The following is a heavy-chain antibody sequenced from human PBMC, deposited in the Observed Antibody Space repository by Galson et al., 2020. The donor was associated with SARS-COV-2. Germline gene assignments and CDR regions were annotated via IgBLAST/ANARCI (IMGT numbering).Heavy chain of an antibody. CDR1: GFTFSNAW. CDR2: IKSKTDGGTT. D-gene: IGHD3-10*02. J-gene: IGHJ4*02. Sequence: GESLKISCAASGFTFSNAWMNWVRQAPGKGLEWVGRIKSKTDGGTTDYAAPVKGRFTISRDDSKNTLYLQMNSLKTEDTAVYYCTTDPLYYYVGLGAGSLYWGQGTLVTVSS. V-gene: IGHV3-15*07. CDR3: TTDPLYYYVGLGAGSLY.